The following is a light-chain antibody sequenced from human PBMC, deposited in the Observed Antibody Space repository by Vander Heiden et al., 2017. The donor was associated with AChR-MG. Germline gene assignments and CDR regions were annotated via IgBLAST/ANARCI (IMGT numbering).Light chain of an antibody. Sequence: QSALTQPASVSGSPGQSITISRTGTSSDVGGYNYVSWYQQHPGKAPKLIIYAVSNRPSGVSNRFSGSKSGNTASLTISGLQAEDEADYYCSSYTSSSTPVVFGGGTKLTVL. CDR1: SSDVGGYNY. CDR3: SSYTSSSTPVV. V-gene: IGLV2-14*01. J-gene: IGLJ2*01. CDR2: AVS.